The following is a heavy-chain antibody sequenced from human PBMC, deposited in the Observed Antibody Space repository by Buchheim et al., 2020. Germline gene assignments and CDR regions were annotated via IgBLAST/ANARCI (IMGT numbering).Heavy chain of an antibody. D-gene: IGHD6-6*01. CDR1: GFTFSSYA. Sequence: QVQLVESGGGVVQPGRSLRLSCAASGFTFSSYAMHWVRQAPGKGLEWVAVISYDGSNKYYADSVKGRFTIYRDNSKNTLDLQMNSLRAEDTAVYYCARDFWYSSSSGYYYYGMDVWGQGTT. V-gene: IGHV3-30-3*01. CDR2: ISYDGSNK. J-gene: IGHJ6*02. CDR3: ARDFWYSSSSGYYYYGMDV.